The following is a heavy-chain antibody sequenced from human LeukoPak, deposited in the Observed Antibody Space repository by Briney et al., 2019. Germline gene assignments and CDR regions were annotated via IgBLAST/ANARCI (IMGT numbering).Heavy chain of an antibody. CDR2: IWYDGSNK. CDR3: ARDGSNPLYYYYGMDV. D-gene: IGHD4-11*01. CDR1: GFTFSSYG. Sequence: GGSLRLSCAASGFTFSSYGMHWVRQAPGKGLEWVAVIWYDGSNKYYADSVKGRFTISRDNSKNTLYLQMNSLRAEDTAVYYCARDGSNPLYYYYGMDVWGQGTTVTVSS. J-gene: IGHJ6*02. V-gene: IGHV3-33*01.